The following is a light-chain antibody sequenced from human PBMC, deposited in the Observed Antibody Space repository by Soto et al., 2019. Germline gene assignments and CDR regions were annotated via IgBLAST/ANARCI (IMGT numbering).Light chain of an antibody. CDR3: QHRSN. J-gene: IGKJ3*01. CDR2: EAS. CDR1: QSVSNY. V-gene: IGKV3-11*01. Sequence: EIVLTQSPATLSLSPGERATLSCRASQSVSNYLAWYQQKPGQAPRLLIYEASNRATGIPARLSGSGSGTDFTLTISSLEPEDFALYYCQHRSNFGPGTKVDIK.